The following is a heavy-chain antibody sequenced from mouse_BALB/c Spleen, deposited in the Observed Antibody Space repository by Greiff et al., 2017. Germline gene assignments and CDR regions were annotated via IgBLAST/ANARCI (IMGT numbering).Heavy chain of an antibody. J-gene: IGHJ4*01. Sequence: DVMLVESGGGLVQPGGSRKLSCAASGFTFSSFGMHWVRQAPEKGLEWVAYISSGSSTIYYADTVKGRFTISRDNPKNTLFLQMTSLRSEDTAMYYCARTTVVATDYAMDYWGQGTSVTVSS. D-gene: IGHD1-1*01. CDR1: GFTFSSFG. V-gene: IGHV5-17*02. CDR3: ARTTVVATDYAMDY. CDR2: ISSGSSTI.